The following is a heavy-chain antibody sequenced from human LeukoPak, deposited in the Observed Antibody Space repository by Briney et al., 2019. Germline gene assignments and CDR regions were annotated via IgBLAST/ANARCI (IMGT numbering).Heavy chain of an antibody. J-gene: IGHJ5*02. CDR2: ISPPSTYI. CDR3: TIDTYDGYEGSSDTTMVRSP. CDR1: GFTFSSYS. D-gene: IGHD3-10*01. Sequence: TGGSLRLSCAASGFTFSSYSMICVRQTPGKGLEWVSSISPPSTYIYYADSVKGRFTISRDNAKNSLYLQMNSLRVEDTAVYYCTIDTYDGYEGSSDTTMVRSPWGQGTLVTVSS. V-gene: IGHV3-21*01.